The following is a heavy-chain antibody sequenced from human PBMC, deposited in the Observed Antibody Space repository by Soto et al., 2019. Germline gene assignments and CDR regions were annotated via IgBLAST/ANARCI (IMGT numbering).Heavy chain of an antibody. CDR2: IDPSDSYT. CDR3: ARQMANYDISAGDDYYYSGMDV. V-gene: IGHV5-10-1*01. J-gene: IGHJ6*02. CDR1: GYSLPNYW. D-gene: IGHD3-9*01. Sequence: GESLKIYCKESGYSLPNYWISWVRQMPGKGLEWMGRIDPSDSYTKYSPSFQGHVTISADKSINTAYLQWSSLKASDTAMYYCARQMANYDISAGDDYYYSGMDVWGQGTTVTVSS.